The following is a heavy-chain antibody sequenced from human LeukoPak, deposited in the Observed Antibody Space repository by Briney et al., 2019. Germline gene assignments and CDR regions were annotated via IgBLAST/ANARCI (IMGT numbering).Heavy chain of an antibody. CDR1: GYTFTAYY. V-gene: IGHV1-2*02. CDR3: ARRTVATFYYYYGMDV. Sequence: ASVKVSCKASGYTFTAYYIHWVRQAPGQGLEWMGWINPNSGGTNYAQKFQVRITMTRDTSISTAYTELSRLTSDDTAVYYCARRTVATFYYYYGMDVWGQGTTVTVSS. J-gene: IGHJ6*02. D-gene: IGHD4-23*01. CDR2: INPNSGGT.